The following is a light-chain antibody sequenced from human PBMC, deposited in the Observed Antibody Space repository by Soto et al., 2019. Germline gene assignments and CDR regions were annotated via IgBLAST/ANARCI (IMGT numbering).Light chain of an antibody. CDR3: HQRQSWPRT. V-gene: IGKV3-11*01. J-gene: IGKJ1*01. CDR1: QYINTR. Sequence: EIVLTQSPATLSSFPGDRVTLSCRAGQYINTRLAWYQHRPVQAPRLLIYQTSLRAAGIPARFRASGSVTDFTLTISDVQPEDFALYYCHQRQSWPRTCGQGTKVDI. CDR2: QTS.